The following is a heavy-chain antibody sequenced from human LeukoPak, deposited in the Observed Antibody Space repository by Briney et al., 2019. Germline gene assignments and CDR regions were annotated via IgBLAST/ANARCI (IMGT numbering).Heavy chain of an antibody. J-gene: IGHJ1*01. D-gene: IGHD6-13*01. CDR3: ASSSWSSEYFHY. V-gene: IGHV3-66*01. Sequence: PGGSLRLSCAASGFTVSDNYMSWVRQAPGKGLEWVSVFYSGGSTRYADPVKGRFTISRDNSKNTLYLQLNSLRAEDTAVYFCASSSWSSEYFHYWGQGTLVTVSS. CDR2: FYSGGST. CDR1: GFTVSDNY.